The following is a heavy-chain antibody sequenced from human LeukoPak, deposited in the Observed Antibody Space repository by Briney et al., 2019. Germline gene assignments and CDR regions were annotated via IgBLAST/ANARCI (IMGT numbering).Heavy chain of an antibody. D-gene: IGHD3-16*02. V-gene: IGHV5-51*01. J-gene: IGHJ5*02. CDR3: ARAGKGQMLSTWFDP. CDR2: IYPGDSDT. CDR1: GYSFTNYW. Sequence: GESLKISCKGSGYSFTNYWIGWVRQMPGKGLECMGIIYPGDSDTRYSPSFQGQVTISADKSISTAYLQWSSLKASDTAMYYCARAGKGQMLSTWFDPWGQGTLVTVSS.